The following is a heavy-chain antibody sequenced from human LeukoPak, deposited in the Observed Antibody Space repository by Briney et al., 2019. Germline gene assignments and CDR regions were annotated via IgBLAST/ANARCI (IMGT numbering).Heavy chain of an antibody. J-gene: IGHJ4*02. D-gene: IGHD1-1*01. Sequence: ASVKVSCKASGYTFTSYDINWVRQATGQGLEWMGWMNPNSGNTGYAQKFQGRVTITRNTSISTAYMELSSLRSEDTAVYYCARSRVTMGRFDYWGQGTLVTVSS. CDR3: ARSRVTMGRFDY. CDR2: MNPNSGNT. CDR1: GYTFTSYD. V-gene: IGHV1-8*03.